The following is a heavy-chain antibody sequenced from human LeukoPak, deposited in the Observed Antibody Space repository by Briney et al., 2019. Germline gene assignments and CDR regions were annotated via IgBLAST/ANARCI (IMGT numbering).Heavy chain of an antibody. D-gene: IGHD1-7*01. J-gene: IGHJ4*02. CDR1: GFTFSSYG. V-gene: IGHV3-33*08. Sequence: GGSLRLSCAASGFTFSSYGMHWVRQAPGKGLEWVAVIWYDGSNKYYADSVKGRFTISRDNSKNTLYLQMNSLRAEDTAVYYCARGNYRIIYYFDYWGQGTLATVSS. CDR3: ARGNYRIIYYFDY. CDR2: IWYDGSNK.